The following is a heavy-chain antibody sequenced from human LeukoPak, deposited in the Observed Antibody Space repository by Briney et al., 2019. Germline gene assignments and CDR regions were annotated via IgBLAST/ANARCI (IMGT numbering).Heavy chain of an antibody. CDR2: IYHSGST. V-gene: IGHV4-59*01. J-gene: IGHJ6*03. Sequence: SETLSLTCTVSGGSLIGYYWSWIRQPPGKGLEWIGSIYHSGSTYYNPSLKSRVTISVDTSKNQFSLKLSSVTAADTAVYYCTRGSIAYYYMDVWGKGTTVTISS. D-gene: IGHD3-22*01. CDR1: GGSLIGYY. CDR3: TRGSIAYYYMDV.